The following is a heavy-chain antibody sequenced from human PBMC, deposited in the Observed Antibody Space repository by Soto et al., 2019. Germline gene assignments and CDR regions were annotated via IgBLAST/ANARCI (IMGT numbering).Heavy chain of an antibody. CDR3: ASQRGTGGSCKLNRFDY. CDR2: IYYSGST. CDR1: RGSIGSSLYY. V-gene: IGHV4-39*01. J-gene: IGHJ4*02. Sequence: PSETLSLTCTVSRGSIGSSLYYWCGILHPPGKGLEWIGSIYYSGSTYYNPSLKSRVTISVDTSKNQFSLKLSSVTAADTAVYYCASQRGTGGSCKLNRFDYWDQGTLVTVSS. D-gene: IGHD2-15*01.